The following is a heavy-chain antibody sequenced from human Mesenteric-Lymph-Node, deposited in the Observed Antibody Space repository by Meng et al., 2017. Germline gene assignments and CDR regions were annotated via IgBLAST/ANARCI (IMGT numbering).Heavy chain of an antibody. CDR2: IHSNGNT. V-gene: IGHV3-66*02. J-gene: IGHJ4*02. Sequence: GESLKISCAASGFTFSSYAMSWVRQAPGKGLEWVSVIHSNGNTYYADSVKGRFTISRDNSKNTLYLQMNSLRAEDSAVYHCAKDSGHSLWTSYDDYWGQGTLVTVSS. D-gene: IGHD3/OR15-3a*01. CDR1: GFTFSSYA. CDR3: AKDSGHSLWTSYDDY.